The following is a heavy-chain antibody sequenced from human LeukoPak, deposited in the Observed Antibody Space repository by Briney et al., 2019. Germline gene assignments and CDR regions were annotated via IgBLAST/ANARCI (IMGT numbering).Heavy chain of an antibody. CDR1: GGSISSSSYY. CDR3: ARGTMVRGVISFDY. CDR2: IYYSGST. D-gene: IGHD3-10*01. Sequence: PSETLSLTCTVSGGSISSSSYYWGWIRQPPGKGLEWIGSIYYSGSTYYNPSLKSRVTISVDTSKNQFSLKLSSVTAADTAVYYCARGTMVRGVISFDYWGQGTLVTVSS. V-gene: IGHV4-39*01. J-gene: IGHJ4*02.